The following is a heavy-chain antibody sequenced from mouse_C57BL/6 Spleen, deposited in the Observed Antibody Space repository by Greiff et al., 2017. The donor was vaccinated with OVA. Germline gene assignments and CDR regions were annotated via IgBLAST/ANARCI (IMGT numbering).Heavy chain of an antibody. J-gene: IGHJ4*01. V-gene: IGHV5-6*01. Sequence: EVQLMESGGDLVTPGGSLKLSCAASGFTFSSYGMSWVRQTPDKRLEWVATISSGGSYTYYPDRVTGRFTLSRDNAKNTLYLQMSSLKSENTAMYYCARQGGYDYEGYAMDYWGQGTTVTVSS. CDR2: ISSGGSYT. CDR3: ARQGGYDYEGYAMDY. D-gene: IGHD2-4*01. CDR1: GFTFSSYG.